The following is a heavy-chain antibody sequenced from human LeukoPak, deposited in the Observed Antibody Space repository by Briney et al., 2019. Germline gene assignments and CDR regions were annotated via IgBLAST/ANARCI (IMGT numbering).Heavy chain of an antibody. Sequence: GASVKVSCTVSGSSLSGLSMHWVRHSPPKGLEWLGGFHPEDDEIIYAQNFQGRVTMTEDTSTDTAYMELRSLRSEDTAVYYCVTGDHSPYCFHYWGQGTLVTVSS. V-gene: IGHV1-24*01. D-gene: IGHD1-26*01. CDR1: GSSLSGLS. J-gene: IGHJ4*02. CDR3: VTGDHSPYCFHY. CDR2: FHPEDDEI.